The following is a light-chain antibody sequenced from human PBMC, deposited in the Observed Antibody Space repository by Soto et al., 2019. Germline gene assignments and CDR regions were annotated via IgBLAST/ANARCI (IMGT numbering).Light chain of an antibody. J-gene: IGKJ4*01. CDR2: AAS. CDR1: QGISSR. Sequence: DIQMTQSPSSVSASVGDRVTITCRASQGISSRLAWYQQKPGKAANLLIYAASNLQSGVPSRFSGSGSETDFTLTIGSLQPEDFATYYCPQANSFPLSFGGGTKVEIK. V-gene: IGKV1-12*01. CDR3: PQANSFPLS.